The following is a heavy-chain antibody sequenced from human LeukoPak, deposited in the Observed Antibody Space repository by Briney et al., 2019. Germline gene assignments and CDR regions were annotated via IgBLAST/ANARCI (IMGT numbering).Heavy chain of an antibody. V-gene: IGHV3-11*04. J-gene: IGHJ4*02. Sequence: GGSLRLSCAASGFTFSDYYMSWIRQAPGKGLEWVSYISSSGSTIYYADSVKGRFTISRDNAKNSLYLQMNSLRDEDTAVYYCARSGYGSRWYFFDHWGQGTLVTVSS. CDR2: ISSSGSTI. CDR1: GFTFSDYY. CDR3: ARSGYGSRWYFFDH. D-gene: IGHD6-13*01.